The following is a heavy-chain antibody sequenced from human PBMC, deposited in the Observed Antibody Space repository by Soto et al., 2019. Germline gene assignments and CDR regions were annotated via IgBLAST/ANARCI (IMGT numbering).Heavy chain of an antibody. D-gene: IGHD2-15*01. CDR1: GDTFNNRT. CDR2: VIPLFDAS. Sequence: QVQLVQSGAEVKKPGSSVKISCTASGDTFNNRTFTWVRRASGQGLEWMGRVIPLFDASNYAEKFQDRATITADKSTNSACWKLSGLKYEDSAIYYCASGNTHMAQDRMGFYYFMVAWGKGTTVTVSS. V-gene: IGHV1-69*08. J-gene: IGHJ6*03. CDR3: ASGNTHMAQDRMGFYYFMVA.